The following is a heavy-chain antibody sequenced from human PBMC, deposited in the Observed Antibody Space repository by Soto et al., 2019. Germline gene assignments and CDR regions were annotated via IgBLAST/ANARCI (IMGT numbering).Heavy chain of an antibody. D-gene: IGHD5-18*01. CDR1: GYTFTSYA. Sequence: QVQLVQSGAEVKKPGASVKVSCKASGYTFTSYAMHWVRQAPGQRLEWMGWINAGNGNTKYSQKFQGRVTITRDTXXSTAYMELSSLRSEDTAVYYCARELQLWNYYGMDVWGQGTTVTVSS. CDR2: INAGNGNT. J-gene: IGHJ6*02. CDR3: ARELQLWNYYGMDV. V-gene: IGHV1-3*01.